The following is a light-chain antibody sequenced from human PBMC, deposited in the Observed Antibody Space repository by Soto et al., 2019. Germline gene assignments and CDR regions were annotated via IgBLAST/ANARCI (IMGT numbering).Light chain of an antibody. J-gene: IGKJ1*01. CDR1: QSVSSY. CDR3: QQYGSSPRT. Sequence: IVLTQSPATLSLSPGERATLSCRASQSVSSYLAWYQQKPGQAPRLLIYDASTRAAGIAARFSGSGSGTEFTLTFSSLQSEDSAVYYCQQYGSSPRTFGQGTKVDIK. V-gene: IGKV3-15*01. CDR2: DAS.